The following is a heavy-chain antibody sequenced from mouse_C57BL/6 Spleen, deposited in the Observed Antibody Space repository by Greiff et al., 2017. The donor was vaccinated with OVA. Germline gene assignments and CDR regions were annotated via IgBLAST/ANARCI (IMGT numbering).Heavy chain of an antibody. D-gene: IGHD2-5*01. CDR2: IYPGNGDT. Sequence: QVQLQQSGAELVKPGASVKISCKASGYAFSSYCMNWVKQRPGKGLEWIGQIYPGNGDTNYNGKFKGKATLTADKSSSTAYMQLSSLTSEDSAVYYCAIYSNYGLAYWGQGTLVTVSA. CDR3: AIYSNYGLAY. J-gene: IGHJ3*01. CDR1: GYAFSSYC. V-gene: IGHV1-80*01.